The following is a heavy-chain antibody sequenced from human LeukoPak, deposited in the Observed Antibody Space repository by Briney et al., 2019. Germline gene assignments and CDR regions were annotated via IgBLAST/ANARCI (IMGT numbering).Heavy chain of an antibody. D-gene: IGHD4-17*01. CDR2: IYYSGST. J-gene: IGHJ4*02. Sequence: SETPSLTCTVSGGSISSSSYYWGWIRQPPGKGLEWIGSIYYSGSTYYNPSLKSRVTISVDTSKNQFSLKLSSVTAADTAVYYCAREPTVNPPFDYWGQGTLVTVSS. CDR1: GGSISSSSYY. CDR3: AREPTVNPPFDY. V-gene: IGHV4-39*07.